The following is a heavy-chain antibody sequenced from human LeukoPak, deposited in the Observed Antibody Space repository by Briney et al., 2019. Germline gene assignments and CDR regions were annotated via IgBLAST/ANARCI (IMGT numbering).Heavy chain of an antibody. CDR3: AREDYGGTNFDH. CDR2: ISKTGTTI. D-gene: IGHD4-23*01. J-gene: IGHJ4*02. Sequence: GGSPRLSCAASGFTLSDYFMIWVRQVPGKGLQWVAYISKTGTTIQYEDSVKGRSSLSRDNAQNTLFLQMNSLRVDDAGMYFCAREDYGGTNFDHWGQGTLVTVSS. CDR1: GFTLSDYF. V-gene: IGHV3-11*01.